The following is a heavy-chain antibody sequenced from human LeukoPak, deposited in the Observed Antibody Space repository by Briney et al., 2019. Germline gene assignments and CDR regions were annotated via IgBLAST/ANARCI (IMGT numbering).Heavy chain of an antibody. V-gene: IGHV3-23*01. CDR1: GFTFSSYA. J-gene: IGHJ6*02. CDR2: ISSSGGDKT. Sequence: GGSLRLSCSASGFTFSSYAMRWVRQAPGGGLQWVSGISSSGGDKTYYIDSVKGRFTISRDDSRNTLYLQMNSLRAEDTAVYYCARDRGGYYYYGMDVWGQGATVTVSS. D-gene: IGHD3-10*01. CDR3: ARDRGGYYYYGMDV.